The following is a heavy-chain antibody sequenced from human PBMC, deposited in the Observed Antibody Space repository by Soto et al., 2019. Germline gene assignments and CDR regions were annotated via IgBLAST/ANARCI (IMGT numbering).Heavy chain of an antibody. D-gene: IGHD1-1*01. CDR2: LYDVDGS. CDR3: ATWHEREHAFDV. Sequence: DVQLVESGGGLIQPGESLRLSCAAFGLTISVKTYVACVRPAPGKGLEWVSALYDVDGSFYADSVTGRFTTSSDSSKTTVYLQMNDLRPDDTAVYYCATWHEREHAFDVWGQEPTVTISS. V-gene: IGHV3-53*01. CDR1: GLTISVKTY. J-gene: IGHJ3*01.